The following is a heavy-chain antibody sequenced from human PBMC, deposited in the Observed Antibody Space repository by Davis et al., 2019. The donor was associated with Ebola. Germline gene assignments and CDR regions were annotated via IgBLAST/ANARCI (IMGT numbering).Heavy chain of an antibody. CDR3: ARGPAWYYFDY. D-gene: IGHD2-2*01. CDR1: GGSFISYY. CDR2: IYYSGST. V-gene: IGHV4-59*08. Sequence: PSETLSLTCTVSGGSFISYYWRWIRQPPGKGLEWIGYIYYSGSTNYNPSLKSRVTISVDTSKNQFSLKLSSVTAADTAVYYCARGPAWYYFDYWGQGTLITVSS. J-gene: IGHJ4*02.